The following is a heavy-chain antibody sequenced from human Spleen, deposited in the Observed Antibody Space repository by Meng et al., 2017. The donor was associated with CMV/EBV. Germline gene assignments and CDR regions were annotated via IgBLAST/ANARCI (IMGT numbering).Heavy chain of an antibody. CDR1: GFTFSSYA. CDR3: AKVFAYSSPSGLSYYFDH. V-gene: IGHV3-23*01. Sequence: GESLKISCAASGFTFSSYAMSWVRQAPGKGLEWVSGISGSGGSTYYADSVKDRFTISRDNSKNTLYLQMNSLRAEDTAVYYCAKVFAYSSPSGLSYYFDHWGQGTLVTVSS. CDR2: ISGSGGST. D-gene: IGHD6-6*01. J-gene: IGHJ4*02.